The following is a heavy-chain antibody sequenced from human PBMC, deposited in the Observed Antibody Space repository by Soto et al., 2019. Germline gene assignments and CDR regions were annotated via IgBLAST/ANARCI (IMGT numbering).Heavy chain of an antibody. D-gene: IGHD5-18*01. CDR1: GGSISSGDYS. Sequence: QLQLQESGSGLVKPSRTLSLTCIVSGGSISSGDYSWNWIRQPPGKGLQWIGYISPSGTTYYNPSLKNRVTISLDRSKNHFSLTLSPVTAADTAVYYCARSTALVRQYFDSWGQGTLVTVSS. CDR2: ISPSGTT. J-gene: IGHJ4*02. V-gene: IGHV4-30-2*01. CDR3: ARSTALVRQYFDS.